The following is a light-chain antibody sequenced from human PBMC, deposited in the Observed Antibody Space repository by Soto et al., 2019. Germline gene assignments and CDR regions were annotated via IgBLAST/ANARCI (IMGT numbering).Light chain of an antibody. Sequence: QSVLTQPRSVSGAAGHSVTISCTGSGSDVGAYNYVSWYQQHPGRPTELMIYYVARWPSGVPDRFSGSKSGTSASLAITGLRADDEADYYCQSYASSLSANFVFGAGTKVTV. J-gene: IGLJ1*01. CDR1: GSDVGAYNY. CDR2: YVA. CDR3: QSYASSLSANFV. V-gene: IGLV2-11*01.